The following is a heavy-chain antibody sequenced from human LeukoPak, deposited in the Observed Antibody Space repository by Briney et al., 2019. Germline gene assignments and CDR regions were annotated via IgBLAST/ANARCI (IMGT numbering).Heavy chain of an antibody. Sequence: SETLSLTCTVSGGSISSYYWSWIRQPPGKGLEWIGYIYYSGSTYYNPSLKSRVTISVDTSKNQFSLKLSSVTAADTAVYYCARHASTVGGNRDYWGQGTLVTVSS. CDR2: IYYSGST. CDR1: GGSISSYY. CDR3: ARHASTVGGNRDY. J-gene: IGHJ4*02. V-gene: IGHV4-59*04. D-gene: IGHD4-23*01.